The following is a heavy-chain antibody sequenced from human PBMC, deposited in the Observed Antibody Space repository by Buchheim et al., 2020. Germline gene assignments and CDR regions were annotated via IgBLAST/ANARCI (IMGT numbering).Heavy chain of an antibody. D-gene: IGHD3-9*01. Sequence: EVQLVESGGGLVQPGGSLRLSCAASGFTFSSYWMSWVRQAPGKGLEWVANIKQDGSEQYYVDSVKGRFTISRDNAKNSLYLQMNSLRAEDTAVYYCARVPFTYYDILTGYYSYYYYGMDVWGQGTT. V-gene: IGHV3-7*01. J-gene: IGHJ6*02. CDR2: IKQDGSEQ. CDR3: ARVPFTYYDILTGYYSYYYYGMDV. CDR1: GFTFSSYW.